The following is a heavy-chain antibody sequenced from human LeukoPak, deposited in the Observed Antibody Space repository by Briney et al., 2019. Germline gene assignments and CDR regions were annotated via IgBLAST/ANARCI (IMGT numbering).Heavy chain of an antibody. D-gene: IGHD1-26*01. V-gene: IGHV3-23*01. CDR1: GFTVSSNY. J-gene: IGHJ4*02. CDR3: AKRSLLATREFYFDY. Sequence: GGSLRLSCAASGFTVSSNYMSWVRQAPGKGLEWVSSISGSGVNTFYADSVKGRFTISRDNSKNTLFLQMNSLRAEDTAVYYCAKRSLLATREFYFDYWGQGTLVTVSS. CDR2: ISGSGVNT.